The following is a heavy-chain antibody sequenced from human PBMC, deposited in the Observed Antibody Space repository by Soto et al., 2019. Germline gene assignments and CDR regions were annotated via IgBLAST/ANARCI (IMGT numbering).Heavy chain of an antibody. CDR2: IYFSGAT. CDR1: DASVDFGTYY. V-gene: IGHV4-61*01. J-gene: IGHJ6*02. Sequence: SETLSLTCTVSDASVDFGTYYYIWHRQTPEKGLEWIGYIYFSGATSYNPSLNSRATISMDTPKNQFSLKLDSVTAADSAVYYCSRRRGPGLFYGTDVWGQGTTVTVSS. D-gene: IGHD1-1*01. CDR3: SRRRGPGLFYGTDV.